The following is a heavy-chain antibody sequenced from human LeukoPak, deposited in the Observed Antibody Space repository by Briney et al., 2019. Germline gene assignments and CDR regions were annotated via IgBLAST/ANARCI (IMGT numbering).Heavy chain of an antibody. CDR2: ISSSGSTI. CDR1: GFTFSGSV. CDR3: AELGITMIGGV. V-gene: IGHV3-48*03. D-gene: IGHD3-10*02. Sequence: PGGSLRLSCAASGFTFSGSVMHWVRQASGKGLEWVSYISSSGSTIYYADSVKGRFTISRDNAKNSLYLQMNSLRAEDTAVYYCAELGITMIGGVWGKGTTVTISS. J-gene: IGHJ6*04.